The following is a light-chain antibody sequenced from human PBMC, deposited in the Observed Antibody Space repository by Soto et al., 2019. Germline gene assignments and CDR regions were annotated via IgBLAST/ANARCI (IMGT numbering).Light chain of an antibody. V-gene: IGLV2-23*01. Sequence: QSALTQPASVSGSPGQSITISCTGTSSDVGSYKLFSWYQQHPGKAPKLIIYEGSKRPSGVSNRFSGSKSGNTASLTISGLQAEDESDYYRCSYAGGSTYVFGTGTKLTVL. CDR3: CSYAGGSTYV. J-gene: IGLJ1*01. CDR1: SSDVGSYKL. CDR2: EGS.